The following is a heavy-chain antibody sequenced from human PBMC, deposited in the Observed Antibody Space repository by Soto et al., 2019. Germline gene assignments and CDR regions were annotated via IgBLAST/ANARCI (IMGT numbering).Heavy chain of an antibody. V-gene: IGHV3-33*01. CDR3: ARDLRWLVPYNWFDP. D-gene: IGHD6-19*01. J-gene: IGHJ5*02. CDR2: IWYDGSNK. Sequence: GGSLRLSCAASGFTFSSYGMHWVRQAPGKGLEWVAVIWYDGSNKYYADSVKGRFTISRDNSKNTLYLQMNSLRAEDTAVYYCARDLRWLVPYNWFDPWGQGTLVTVSS. CDR1: GFTFSSYG.